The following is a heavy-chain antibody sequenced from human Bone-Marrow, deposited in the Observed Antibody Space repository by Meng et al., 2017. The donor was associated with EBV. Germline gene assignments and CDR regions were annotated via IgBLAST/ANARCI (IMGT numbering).Heavy chain of an antibody. J-gene: IGHJ4*02. CDR2: IHGYSANT. CDR3: VRFSNYVLDH. CDR1: GYTISVFT. D-gene: IGHD3-10*01. V-gene: IGHV1-18*01. Sequence: IRLVPYVGGVQETGPWMRLSCKRYGYTISVFTLNWVRQLPGQGFEWVGWIHGYSANTHYAQKFHGRVNMSTDTSTDTSYMELKNLRPDDTAIYYCVRFSNYVLDHWGQGTLVTVSS.